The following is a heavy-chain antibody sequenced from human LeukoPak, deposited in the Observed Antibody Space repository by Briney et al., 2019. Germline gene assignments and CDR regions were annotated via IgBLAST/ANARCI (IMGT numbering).Heavy chain of an antibody. J-gene: IGHJ2*01. V-gene: IGHV4-59*08. CDR2: IYYSGST. Sequence: TSETLSLTCTVSGGSISSYYWSWIRQPPGKGLEWIGYIYYSGSTNYNPSLKSRVTISVDTSENQFSLKLSSVTAADTAVYYCARQGGGFWYFDLWGRGTLVTVSS. CDR3: ARQGGGFWYFDL. D-gene: IGHD6-25*01. CDR1: GGSISSYY.